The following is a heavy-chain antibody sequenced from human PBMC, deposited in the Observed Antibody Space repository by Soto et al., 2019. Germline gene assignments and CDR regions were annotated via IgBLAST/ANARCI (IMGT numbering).Heavy chain of an antibody. D-gene: IGHD5-18*01. CDR3: ASGYSYGYRSYGMDV. CDR2: IYYSGST. Sequence: NPSETLSLTCTVSGGSISSYYWSWIRQPPGKGLEWIGYIYYSGSTNYNPSLKSRVTISVDTSKNQFSLKLSSVTAADTAVYYCASGYSYGYRSYGMDVWGQGTTVTVSS. V-gene: IGHV4-59*01. J-gene: IGHJ6*02. CDR1: GGSISSYY.